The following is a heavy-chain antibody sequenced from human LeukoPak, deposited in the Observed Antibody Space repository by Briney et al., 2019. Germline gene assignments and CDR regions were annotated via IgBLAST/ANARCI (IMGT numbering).Heavy chain of an antibody. V-gene: IGHV3-11*04. D-gene: IGHD1-26*01. CDR1: GFTFSDYY. J-gene: IGHJ4*02. CDR2: ISSSGSAI. CDR3: ARWDRAFDY. Sequence: PGGSLRLSCAASGFTFSDYYMSWIRQAPGKGLEWVSYISSSGSAILYADCVKGRFNLSRENVKNSLYLQMNSLRAEDMAVYYCARWDRAFDYWGQGTLVTVSS.